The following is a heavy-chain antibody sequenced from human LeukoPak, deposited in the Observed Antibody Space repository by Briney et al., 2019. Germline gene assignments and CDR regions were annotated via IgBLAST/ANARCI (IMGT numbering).Heavy chain of an antibody. CDR2: ISGSGSSI. Sequence: GGSLTLSCEASGFSFSESYKSWIRQAPGKGLQWVAYISGSGSSIYYADSVRGRFTVSRDNARNSLYLHMNSLRADDTAVYYCARGKRRFDYWGQGTLVTVS. J-gene: IGHJ4*02. CDR3: ARGKRRFDY. V-gene: IGHV3-11*01. CDR1: GFSFSESY.